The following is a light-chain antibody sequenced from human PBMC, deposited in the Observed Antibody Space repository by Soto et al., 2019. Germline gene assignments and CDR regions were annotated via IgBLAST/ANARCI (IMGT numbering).Light chain of an antibody. J-gene: IGKJ4*01. V-gene: IGKV1-27*01. Sequence: DIQMTQSPSSLSASVGDRVTITCRASQGISNYLAWYQQIPGKVPKLLISAVSTLQSGVPSRFSGSGSGTNFTLTISSLQTEDVATYYCQKYTNVPAFGGGTKVEIK. CDR3: QKYTNVPA. CDR1: QGISNY. CDR2: AVS.